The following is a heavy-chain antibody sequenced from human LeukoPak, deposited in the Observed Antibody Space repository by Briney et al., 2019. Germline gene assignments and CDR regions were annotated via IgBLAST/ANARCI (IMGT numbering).Heavy chain of an antibody. CDR3: AKEWAILGQPIFDA. CDR2: LSGSGDNT. Sequence: GGSLRLSCVASGFTFSSYGMSWVRQAPGKGLEWVAGLSGSGDNTFYADSVKGRFTISRDNSRNTLYLQMNSLRGEDTAVYHCAKEWAILGQPIFDAWSQGILVTVSS. CDR1: GFTFSSYG. D-gene: IGHD2-2*02. J-gene: IGHJ5*02. V-gene: IGHV3-23*01.